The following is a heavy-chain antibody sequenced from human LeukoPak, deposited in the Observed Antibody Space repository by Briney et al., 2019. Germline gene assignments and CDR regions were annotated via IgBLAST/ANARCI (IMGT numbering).Heavy chain of an antibody. D-gene: IGHD6-19*01. CDR2: ISAYNGNT. V-gene: IGHV1-18*01. Sequence: ASVKVSCKASGYTFTSYGIRWVRQAPGQGLEWMGWISAYNGNTIYAQKLQGRVTMTTDTSTSTAYMELRSLRSDDTAVYYCARDRTVAGPLGYWGQGTLVTVSS. CDR3: ARDRTVAGPLGY. J-gene: IGHJ4*02. CDR1: GYTFTSYG.